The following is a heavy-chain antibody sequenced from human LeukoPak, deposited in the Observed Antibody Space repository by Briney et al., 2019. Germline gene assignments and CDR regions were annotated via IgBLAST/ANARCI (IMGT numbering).Heavy chain of an antibody. D-gene: IGHD4/OR15-4a*01. CDR2: ISGSGGST. J-gene: IGHJ4*02. CDR1: GITFNIFG. V-gene: IGHV3-23*01. Sequence: PGGSLRLSCAASGITFNIFGLSWVRQAPGKGLEWVSAISGSGGSTYYADSVKGRFTISRDNSKNTLYLQMNSLRAEDTAVYYCAKGVLQTDYWGQGTLVTVSS. CDR3: AKGVLQTDY.